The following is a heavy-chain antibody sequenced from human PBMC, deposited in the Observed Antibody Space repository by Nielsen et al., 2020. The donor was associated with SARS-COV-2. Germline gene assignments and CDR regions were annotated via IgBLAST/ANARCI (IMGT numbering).Heavy chain of an antibody. J-gene: IGHJ4*02. V-gene: IGHV3-9*01. CDR2: ISWNSGSI. D-gene: IGHD6-19*01. CDR1: GFTFDDYA. Sequence: SLKISCAAAGFTFDDYAMHWVRQAPGKGLEWVSGISWNSGSIGYADSVKGRFTISRDNAKNSLYLQMNSLRAEDTALYYCAKDSEQYYFDYWGQGTLVTVSS. CDR3: AKDSEQYYFDY.